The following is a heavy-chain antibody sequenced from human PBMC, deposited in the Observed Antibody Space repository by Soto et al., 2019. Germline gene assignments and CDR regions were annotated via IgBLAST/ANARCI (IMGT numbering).Heavy chain of an antibody. D-gene: IGHD2-2*02. V-gene: IGHV3-30*18. J-gene: IGHJ6*02. CDR2: ISYDGSNK. Sequence: SGGSLRLSCAASGFTFSSYGMHWVRQAPGKGLEWVAVISYDGSNKYYADSVKGRFTISRDNSKNTLYLQMNSLRAEDTAVYYCAKDNIVVVPAAILNYYGMDVWGQGTTVTVSS. CDR1: GFTFSSYG. CDR3: AKDNIVVVPAAILNYYGMDV.